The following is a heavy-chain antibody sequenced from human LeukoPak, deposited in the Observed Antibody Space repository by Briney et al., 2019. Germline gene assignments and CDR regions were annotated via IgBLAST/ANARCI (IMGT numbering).Heavy chain of an antibody. CDR3: ARGGVRIAAAGTDY. CDR2: INSDGSST. D-gene: IGHD6-13*01. Sequence: GGSLRLSCAASGFTFSGYWMHWVRQAPGKGLVWVSRINSDGSSTSYADSVKGRFTISRDNAKNTLYLQMNSLRAEDTAVYYCARGGVRIAAAGTDYWGQGTLVTVSS. J-gene: IGHJ4*02. CDR1: GFTFSGYW. V-gene: IGHV3-74*01.